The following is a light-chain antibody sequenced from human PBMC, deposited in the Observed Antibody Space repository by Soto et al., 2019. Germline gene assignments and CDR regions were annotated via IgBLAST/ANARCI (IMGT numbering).Light chain of an antibody. Sequence: QSALTQPASVSGSPGQSITISCTGTSSDVGGYSYVSWYQQHPGKTPKLMIYEVSNRPSGVSHRFSGSKSGNTASLTISGLQTVDEADYYCSSFSSITREVFGGGTKLTVL. V-gene: IGLV2-14*01. CDR2: EVS. CDR1: SSDVGGYSY. CDR3: SSFSSITREV. J-gene: IGLJ2*01.